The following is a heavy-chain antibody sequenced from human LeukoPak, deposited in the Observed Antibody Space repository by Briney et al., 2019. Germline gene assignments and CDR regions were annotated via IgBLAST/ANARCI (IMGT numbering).Heavy chain of an antibody. CDR3: AAVMARGRGDAFDI. CDR2: FDPEDGET. V-gene: IGHV1-24*01. CDR1: GYTLTELS. Sequence: ASVKVSCKVSGYTLTELSMHWVRQAPGKGLEWMGGFDPEDGETIYAQKFQGRVTMTEDTSTDTAYMELSSLRSEDTAVYYCAAVMARGRGDAFDIWGQGTMVTVSS. D-gene: IGHD3-10*01. J-gene: IGHJ3*02.